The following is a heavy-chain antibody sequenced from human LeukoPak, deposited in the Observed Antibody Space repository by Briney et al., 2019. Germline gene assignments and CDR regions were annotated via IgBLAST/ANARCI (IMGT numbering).Heavy chain of an antibody. CDR3: ARGHPGSDAFDI. Sequence: SETLSLTCTVSGGSISSYYWSWIRQPPGKGLEWIGYIYYSGSTNYNPSLKSRVTISVDTSKSQFSLKLSSVTAADTAGYYCARGHPGSDAFDIWGQGTMVTVSS. CDR2: IYYSGST. J-gene: IGHJ3*02. D-gene: IGHD4/OR15-4a*01. V-gene: IGHV4-59*01. CDR1: GGSISSYY.